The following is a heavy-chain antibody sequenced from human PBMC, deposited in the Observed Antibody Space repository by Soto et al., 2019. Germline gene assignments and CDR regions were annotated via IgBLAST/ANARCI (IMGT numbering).Heavy chain of an antibody. CDR1: GFTFSSYA. J-gene: IGHJ4*02. CDR2: ISGSGGST. CDR3: AKAYYDFWRGYYTVMGYFDY. V-gene: IGHV3-23*01. Sequence: PGGSLRLSCAASGFTFSSYAMSWVRQAPGKGLEWVSAISGSGGSTYYADSVKGRFTISRDNSKNTLYLQMNSLRAEDTAVYYCAKAYYDFWRGYYTVMGYFDYWGQGTLVTVSS. D-gene: IGHD3-3*01.